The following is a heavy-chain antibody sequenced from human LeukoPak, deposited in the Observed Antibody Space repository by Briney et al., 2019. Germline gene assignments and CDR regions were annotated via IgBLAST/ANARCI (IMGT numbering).Heavy chain of an antibody. V-gene: IGHV3-23*01. CDR1: GFTFSRYA. CDR2: ISGSGGST. Sequence: PGGSLRLSCAASGFTFSRYAMSWVRQAPGKGLEWVSAISGSGGSTYYADSVKGRFTISRDNSKNTLYPQMNSLRAEDTAVYYCAKVSAIVVVPAARFDPWGQGTLVTVSS. CDR3: AKVSAIVVVPAARFDP. J-gene: IGHJ5*02. D-gene: IGHD2-2*01.